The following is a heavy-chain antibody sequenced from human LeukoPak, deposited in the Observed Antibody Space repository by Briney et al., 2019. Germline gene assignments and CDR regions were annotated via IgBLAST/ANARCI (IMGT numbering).Heavy chain of an antibody. CDR2: MNPNRGNT. CDR1: GYTFTGYY. V-gene: IGHV1-8*02. Sequence: GASVKVSCKASGYTFTGYYMHWVRQATGQGREWMGWMNPNRGNTSYAQKFQGRVTMTRNTSISTAYMEVSSLRSEETAVYYCARVKSYYDSSGSYRYFDYWGQGTLVTASS. J-gene: IGHJ4*02. CDR3: ARVKSYYDSSGSYRYFDY. D-gene: IGHD3-22*01.